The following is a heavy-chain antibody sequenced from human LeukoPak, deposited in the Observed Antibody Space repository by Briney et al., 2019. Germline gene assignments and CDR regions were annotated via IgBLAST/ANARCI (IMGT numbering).Heavy chain of an antibody. J-gene: IGHJ6*03. V-gene: IGHV4-34*01. CDR1: GGSFSGYY. CDR2: INHSGST. CDR3: ARTSNYDFWSGYYPSLYYYYMDV. Sequence: SETLSLTCAVYGGSFSGYYWSWIRQPPGKGLEWIGEINHSGSTNYNPSLKSRVTISVGTSKNQFSLKLSSVTAADTAVYYCARTSNYDFWSGYYPSLYYYYMDVWGKGTTVTVSS. D-gene: IGHD3-3*01.